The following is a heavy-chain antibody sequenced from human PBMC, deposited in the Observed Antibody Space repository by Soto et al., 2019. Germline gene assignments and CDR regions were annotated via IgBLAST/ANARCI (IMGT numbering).Heavy chain of an antibody. Sequence: QITLKESGPTLVKPTQTLTLTCTFSGFSLSTSRVGVACIRQPPGKALEWLALIYWDDDKRYWPSLESRLTITKNPSKNQVVLTMTNMDSVDTATYYCAYLPCSGGSCYWFSFSGMDVWGQGTTVTVSS. D-gene: IGHD2-15*01. V-gene: IGHV2-5*02. J-gene: IGHJ6*02. CDR1: GFSLSTSRVG. CDR2: IYWDDDK. CDR3: AYLPCSGGSCYWFSFSGMDV.